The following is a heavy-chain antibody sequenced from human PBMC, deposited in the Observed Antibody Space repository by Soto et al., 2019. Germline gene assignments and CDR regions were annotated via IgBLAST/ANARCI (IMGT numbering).Heavy chain of an antibody. V-gene: IGHV3-30-3*01. Sequence: GGSLRLSCAASGFSVSISPMHWVRQAPGKGPEWVALISYDGTNKFYADSVKGRFTISRDNSKSTLYLQVDSLRSDDTAVYYCARGKAYYDSSGYYSDYWGQGTLVTVSS. D-gene: IGHD3-22*01. CDR3: ARGKAYYDSSGYYSDY. J-gene: IGHJ4*02. CDR2: ISYDGTNK. CDR1: GFSVSISP.